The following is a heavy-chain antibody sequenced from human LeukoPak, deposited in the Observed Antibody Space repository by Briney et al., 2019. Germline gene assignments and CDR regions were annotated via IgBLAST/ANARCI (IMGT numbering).Heavy chain of an antibody. CDR2: ISSSGGTT. Sequence: GGSLRLSCAASGFTFSTYAVNWVRQAPGKGLEWVSAISSSGGTTYYADSVKGRFSISRDNSKNTLYLQMNSLRAEDTAVYYCARAGYSYGYNWFDPWGQGTLVTVSS. J-gene: IGHJ5*02. D-gene: IGHD5-18*01. V-gene: IGHV3-23*01. CDR1: GFTFSTYA. CDR3: ARAGYSYGYNWFDP.